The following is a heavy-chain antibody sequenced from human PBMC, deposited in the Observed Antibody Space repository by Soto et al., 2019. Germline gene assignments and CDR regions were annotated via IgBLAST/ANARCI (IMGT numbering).Heavy chain of an antibody. CDR2: ISPYTGNT. CDR1: GYIFVNYG. CDR3: VIVDKYDTPTPQDV. V-gene: IGHV1-18*01. D-gene: IGHD5-18*01. J-gene: IGHJ6*02. Sequence: QVQLVQSGDEVKKPGASVKVSCKASGYIFVNYGIAWVRQAPGQGLEWMGWISPYTGNTHSATKVQGRLTMTTDTSTSTGYMDMGSLTSDDTAVYYCVIVDKYDTPTPQDVWGQGTTVTVS.